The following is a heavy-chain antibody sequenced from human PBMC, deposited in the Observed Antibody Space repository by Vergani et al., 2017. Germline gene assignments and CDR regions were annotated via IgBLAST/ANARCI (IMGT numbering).Heavy chain of an antibody. CDR2: IKQDGSEK. CDR3: AREGGSGWFLYDYYYGMDV. CDR1: GYTFSSYW. J-gene: IGHJ6*02. Sequence: VQLVESGGGLAHPGGSLRLSCAASGYTFSSYWMSWVRQAPRKGLEWVANIKQDGSEKYYVDSVKGRFTISRDNAKNSLYLQMNSLRAEDTAVYYCAREGGSGWFLYDYYYGMDVWGQGTTVTVSS. V-gene: IGHV3-7*01. D-gene: IGHD6-19*01.